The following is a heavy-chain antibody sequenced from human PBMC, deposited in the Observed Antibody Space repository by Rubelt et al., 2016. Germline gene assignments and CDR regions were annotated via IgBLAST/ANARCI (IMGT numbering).Heavy chain of an antibody. CDR2: IYYSGST. CDR1: GVSISTYY. Sequence: QVHLQESGPGLVKPSETLSLICSVSGVSISTYYWAWIRQPPGKGLEWIGSIYYSGSTYYNPSLKSRVTISVDTSKNQFSLKLISVTAEDTAVHYCARLLRSYWYFDLWGRGTLVTVSS. J-gene: IGHJ2*01. V-gene: IGHV4-39*01. CDR3: ARLLRSYWYFDL.